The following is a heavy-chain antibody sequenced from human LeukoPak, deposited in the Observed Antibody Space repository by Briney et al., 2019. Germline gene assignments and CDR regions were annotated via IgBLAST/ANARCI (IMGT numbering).Heavy chain of an antibody. V-gene: IGHV4-4*07. Sequence: SETLSLTCTVSGGSISSYYWSWIRQPAGKGLEWIGRIYTSGSTNYNPSLKSRVTMSVDTSKNQFSLKLSSVAAEDTAVYYCARDRGYSCAVDYWGQGTLVTVSS. CDR3: ARDRGYSCAVDY. J-gene: IGHJ4*02. CDR2: IYTSGST. CDR1: GGSISSYY. D-gene: IGHD5-18*01.